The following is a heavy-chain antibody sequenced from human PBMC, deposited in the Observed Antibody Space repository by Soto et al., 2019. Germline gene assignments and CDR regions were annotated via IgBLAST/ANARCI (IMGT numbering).Heavy chain of an antibody. V-gene: IGHV4-4*07. J-gene: IGHJ3*02. CDR1: GGSISSYY. Sequence: SETLSLTCTVSGGSISSYYWSWIRQPAGKGLEWIGRIYTSGSTNYNPSLKSRVTMSVDTSKNQFSLKLSSVTAADTAVYYCASARYDSSGYDAFDIWGQGTMVTVSS. D-gene: IGHD3-22*01. CDR3: ASARYDSSGYDAFDI. CDR2: IYTSGST.